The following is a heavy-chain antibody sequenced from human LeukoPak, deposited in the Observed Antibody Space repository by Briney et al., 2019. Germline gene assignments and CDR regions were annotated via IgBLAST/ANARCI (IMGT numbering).Heavy chain of an antibody. CDR1: GFTFSSYE. CDR2: ISSSGSTI. Sequence: GGSLRLSCAASGFTFSSYEMNWVRQAPGKRLEWVSYISSSGSTIYYADSVKGRFTISRDNAKNSLYLQMNSLRAEDTAVYYCARYSSGYYYVGWDYWGQGTLVTVSS. J-gene: IGHJ4*02. V-gene: IGHV3-48*03. CDR3: ARYSSGYYYVGWDY. D-gene: IGHD3-22*01.